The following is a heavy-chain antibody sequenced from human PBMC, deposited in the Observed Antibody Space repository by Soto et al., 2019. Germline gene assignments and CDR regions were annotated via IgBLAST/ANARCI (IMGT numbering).Heavy chain of an antibody. CDR3: ARDPPGIAASGAGG. D-gene: IGHD6-13*01. J-gene: IGHJ4*02. CDR2: IYSGGNT. CDR1: GFTVSNNY. Sequence: EVQLVESGGGLIQPGGSLRLSCAASGFTVSNNYMRWVRQAPGKGLEWVSLIYSGGNTHYADSVKGRFTISRDNSKNTLLLQMNSLRVEDTAVYYCARDPPGIAASGAGGWGQGTLVTVSS. V-gene: IGHV3-53*01.